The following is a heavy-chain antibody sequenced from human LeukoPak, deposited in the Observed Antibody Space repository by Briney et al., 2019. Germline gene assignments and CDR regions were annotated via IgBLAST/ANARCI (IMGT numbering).Heavy chain of an antibody. J-gene: IGHJ4*02. CDR3: ARVIGYSSILGYLDY. D-gene: IGHD6-13*01. V-gene: IGHV3-21*01. CDR1: GFTFSNYN. Sequence: PGGSLRLSCAASGFTFSNYNMNWVRQAPGKGLEWVSSISSSSSYIYYADSVKGRFTISRDNAKNSLYLQMNSLRAEDTALYYCARVIGYSSILGYLDYWGQGTLVTVSS. CDR2: ISSSSSYI.